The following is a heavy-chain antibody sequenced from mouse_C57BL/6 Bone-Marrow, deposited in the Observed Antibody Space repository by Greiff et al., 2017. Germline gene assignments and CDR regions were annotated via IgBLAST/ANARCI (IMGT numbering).Heavy chain of an antibody. D-gene: IGHD2-3*01. CDR3: ARGDIYDGYLKNYFDY. Sequence: QVQLQQPGAELVRPGSSVKLSCKASGYTFTSYWMHWVKQRPIQGLEWIGNIDPSDSETHYNQKFKDKATLTVDKSSSTAYMQLSSLTSEDSAVYYCARGDIYDGYLKNYFDYWGQGTTLTVSS. CDR2: IDPSDSET. CDR1: GYTFTSYW. V-gene: IGHV1-52*01. J-gene: IGHJ2*01.